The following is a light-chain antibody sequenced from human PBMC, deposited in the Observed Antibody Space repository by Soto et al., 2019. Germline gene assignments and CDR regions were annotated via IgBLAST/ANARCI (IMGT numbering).Light chain of an antibody. J-gene: IGKJ5*01. Sequence: MMMTQSPSTWSVSAVERVTLSCRTSHSVNSHVAWYQQKPGQAPRLLLYGASTRATGIPVRFSGSGFGTEFTLTISSLQSEDFAVYYCQQYKNWPLFGQGTRLEIK. CDR2: GAS. CDR1: HSVNSH. CDR3: QQYKNWPL. V-gene: IGKV3-15*01.